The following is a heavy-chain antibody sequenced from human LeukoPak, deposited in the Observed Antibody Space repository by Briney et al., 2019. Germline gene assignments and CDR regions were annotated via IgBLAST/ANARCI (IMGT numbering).Heavy chain of an antibody. J-gene: IGHJ4*02. V-gene: IGHV3-33*08. Sequence: PGGSLRLSCAASEFTFSNYAMNWVRQAPGKGLEWVAFIWYDGTNKYYADSVRGRFTISRDNSENTLYLQMNSLRAEDTAVYYCARDRELRYVDYWGQGSLVTVSS. D-gene: IGHD3-9*01. CDR1: EFTFSNYA. CDR3: ARDRELRYVDY. CDR2: IWYDGTNK.